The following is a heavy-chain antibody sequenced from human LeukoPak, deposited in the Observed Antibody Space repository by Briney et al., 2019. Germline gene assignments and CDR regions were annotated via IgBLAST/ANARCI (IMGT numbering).Heavy chain of an antibody. CDR3: ARQEIGLRSFDP. J-gene: IGHJ5*02. CDR1: GGSISSDTSH. CDR2: IHYTGRT. V-gene: IGHV4-39*01. D-gene: IGHD3/OR15-3a*01. Sequence: SETLSLTCTVSGGSISSDTSHWGWIRQPPGKGLEWIGSIHYTGRTYYNPSLKSRVTISVDTSKSQFSLNLSSVTAADTAVYYCARQEIGLRSFDPWGQGTLVTVSS.